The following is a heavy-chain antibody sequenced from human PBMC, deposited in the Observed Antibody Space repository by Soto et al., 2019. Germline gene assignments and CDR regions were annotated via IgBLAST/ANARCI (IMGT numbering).Heavy chain of an antibody. V-gene: IGHV3-11*01. Sequence: QVQLVESGGGLVKPGGSLRLSCAASGFTFSDYYMSWIRQAPGKGLEWVSYISSSGSTIYYADSVKGRFTISRDNAKNSLYLQMNSLRAEDTAVYYCAIDRFADIVATTTQGPFDYWGQGTLVTVSS. J-gene: IGHJ4*02. D-gene: IGHD5-12*01. CDR3: AIDRFADIVATTTQGPFDY. CDR2: ISSSGSTI. CDR1: GFTFSDYY.